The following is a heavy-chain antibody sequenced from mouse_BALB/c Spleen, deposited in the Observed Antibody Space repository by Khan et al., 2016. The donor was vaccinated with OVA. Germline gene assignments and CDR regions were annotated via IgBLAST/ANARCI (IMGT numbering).Heavy chain of an antibody. CDR2: IYPGNSDA. V-gene: IGHV1-5*01. J-gene: IGHJ3*01. CDR1: VYSFTSYL. CDR3: IRGGYSSFAY. Sequence: VQLQQSGTVLARPGASVKMSCKASVYSFTSYLIHWVKQRPGQGLEWIGDIYPGNSDASYNQKFKDKAKLTAGKSASPAYMERSSLTNEDSAVYYCIRGGYSSFAYWGQGTLVTVSA. D-gene: IGHD1-3*01.